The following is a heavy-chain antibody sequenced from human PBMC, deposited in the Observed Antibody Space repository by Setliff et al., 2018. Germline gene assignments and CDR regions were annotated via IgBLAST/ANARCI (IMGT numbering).Heavy chain of an antibody. Sequence: ASVKVSCKASGYNFTTYAISWMRQAPGQGLEWMGWINTNTGNPNYAQAFPGRFVISLDTSVTTAYLQFSSLKAEDTAVYYCARVSRFGTIVYKGNHYMDVWGKGTTVTAP. J-gene: IGHJ6*03. CDR2: INTNTGNP. D-gene: IGHD3-10*01. CDR1: GYNFTTYA. CDR3: ARVSRFGTIVYKGNHYMDV. V-gene: IGHV7-4-1*02.